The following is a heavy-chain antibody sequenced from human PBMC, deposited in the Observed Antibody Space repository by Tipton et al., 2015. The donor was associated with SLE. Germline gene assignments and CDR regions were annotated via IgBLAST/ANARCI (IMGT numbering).Heavy chain of an antibody. CDR2: INHSGST. Sequence: TLSLTCAVYGGSFSGYYWSWIRQPPGKGLEWIGEINHSGSTNYNPSLKSRVTISVDTSKNQFSLKLSSVTAADTAVYYCARRKSSGSPDYWGQGTLVTVSS. V-gene: IGHV4-34*01. CDR1: GGSFSGYY. D-gene: IGHD1-26*01. CDR3: ARRKSSGSPDY. J-gene: IGHJ4*02.